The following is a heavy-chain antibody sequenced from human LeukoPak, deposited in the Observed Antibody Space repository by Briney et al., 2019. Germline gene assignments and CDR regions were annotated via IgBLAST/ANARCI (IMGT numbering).Heavy chain of an antibody. CDR3: ARTLTLPDWIDP. CDR2: INPSGGST. Sequence: ASVKGSCKASGYTYTSYYLPWVRQAPGQGLEWMGIINPSGGSTSYAQKFQGRVTMTRDTSTSTVYMEQSSLRSEDTAVYYCARTLTLPDWIDPWGQGTLVTVSS. D-gene: IGHD4-17*01. V-gene: IGHV1-46*01. CDR1: GYTYTSYY. J-gene: IGHJ5*02.